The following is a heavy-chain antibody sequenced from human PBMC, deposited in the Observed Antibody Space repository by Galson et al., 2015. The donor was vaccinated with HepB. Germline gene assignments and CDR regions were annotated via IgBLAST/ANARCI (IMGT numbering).Heavy chain of an antibody. V-gene: IGHV1-18*01. CDR1: GYTFTSYG. Sequence: SVKVSCKASGYTFTSYGISWVRQAPGQGLEWMGWISAYNGNTNYAQKLQGRVTMTTDTSTSTAYMELRSLRSDDTAVYYCARDLYVLTLADYYYGMDVWGQGTTVTVSS. J-gene: IGHJ6*02. CDR3: ARDLYVLTLADYYYGMDV. CDR2: ISAYNGNT. D-gene: IGHD3-16*01.